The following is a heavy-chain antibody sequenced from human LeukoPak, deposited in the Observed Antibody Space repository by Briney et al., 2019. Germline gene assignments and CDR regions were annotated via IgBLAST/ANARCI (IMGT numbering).Heavy chain of an antibody. CDR1: GGSISSYY. Sequence: SETLSLTCTVSGGSISSYYWSWIRQPPGKGLEWIGYIYYSGNTNYNPSLKSRVTISVDSSKNQFSLKLSSVTAADTAVYYCARHWGQYSSGRQHFDYWGQGTLVTVSP. CDR3: ARHWGQYSSGRQHFDY. V-gene: IGHV4-59*08. CDR2: IYYSGNT. D-gene: IGHD6-19*01. J-gene: IGHJ4*02.